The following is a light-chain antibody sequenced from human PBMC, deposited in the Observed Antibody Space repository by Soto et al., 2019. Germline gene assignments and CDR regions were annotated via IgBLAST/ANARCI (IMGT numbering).Light chain of an antibody. CDR1: SSDVGGYNS. CDR2: DVG. V-gene: IGLV2-14*03. CDR3: SSFTSSMTNV. J-gene: IGLJ1*01. Sequence: QYVRTQPGSVCGYLGVAIITFCNGTSSDVGGYNSVSWYQHHPGKAPKLILYDVGDRPSGVSYRFSGSKSGNTASLTISGLQAAAEDDYFCSSFTSSMTNVFGSGTKVTVL.